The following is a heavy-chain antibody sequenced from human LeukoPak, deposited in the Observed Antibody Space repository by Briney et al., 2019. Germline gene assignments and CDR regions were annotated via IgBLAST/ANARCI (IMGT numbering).Heavy chain of an antibody. CDR2: IRYDGSNK. V-gene: IGHV3-30*02. CDR3: AKGVVVVPAEGPNDY. D-gene: IGHD2-2*01. Sequence: GGSLRLSCAASGFTFSSYGMHWVRQAPGKGLEWVAFIRYDGSNKYYADSVKGRFTISRDNSKNTLYLQMNSLRAEDTAVYYCAKGVVVVPAEGPNDYWGQGTLVTVSS. CDR1: GFTFSSYG. J-gene: IGHJ4*02.